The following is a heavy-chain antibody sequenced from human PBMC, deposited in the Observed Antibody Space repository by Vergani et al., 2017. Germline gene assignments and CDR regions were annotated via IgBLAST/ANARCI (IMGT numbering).Heavy chain of an antibody. D-gene: IGHD1-26*01. CDR1: GFTFDDYA. V-gene: IGHV3-9*01. CDR2: ISWNSGSI. CDR3: AKGVGATYLFDY. Sequence: EVQLVESGGGLVQPGGSLRLSCAASGFTFDDYAMHWVRQAPGKGLEWVSGISWNSGSIGYADSVKGRFTISRDNAKNSLYLQMNSLRAEDTALYYCAKGVGATYLFDYWGQGTLVTVSS. J-gene: IGHJ4*02.